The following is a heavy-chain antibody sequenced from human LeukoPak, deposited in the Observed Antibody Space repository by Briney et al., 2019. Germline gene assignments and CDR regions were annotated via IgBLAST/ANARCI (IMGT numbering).Heavy chain of an antibody. CDR3: ARDVSGSYHY. D-gene: IGHD1-26*01. J-gene: IGHJ4*02. CDR2: IYYSGST. Sequence: SETLSLTCTVSGGSISSYYWSWIRQPPGKGLEWIGYIYYSGSTNYNPSLESRVTISVDTSKNQFSLKLSSVTAADTAVYYCARDVSGSYHYWGQGTLVTVSS. V-gene: IGHV4-59*01. CDR1: GGSISSYY.